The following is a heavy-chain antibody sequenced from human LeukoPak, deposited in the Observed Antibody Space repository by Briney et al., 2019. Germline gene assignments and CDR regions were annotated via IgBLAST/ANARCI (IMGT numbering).Heavy chain of an antibody. CDR3: ASIPLLWFGELFPDY. D-gene: IGHD3-10*01. CDR2: ISSSGSTI. Sequence: PGGSLRLSCAASGFTFSDYYMSWIRQAPGKGLEWVSYISSSGSTIHYADSVKGRFTISRDNAKNSLYLQMNSLRAEDTAVYYCASIPLLWFGELFPDYWGQGTLVTVSS. J-gene: IGHJ4*02. V-gene: IGHV3-11*04. CDR1: GFTFSDYY.